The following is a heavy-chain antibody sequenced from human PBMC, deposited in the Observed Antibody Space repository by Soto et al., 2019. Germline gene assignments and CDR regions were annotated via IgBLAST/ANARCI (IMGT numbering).Heavy chain of an antibody. V-gene: IGHV4-59*01. J-gene: IGHJ3*02. CDR1: GGSISSYY. Sequence: PSETLSLTCTVSGGSISSYYWSWIRQPPGKGLEWIGYIYYSGSTNYNPSLKSRVTISVDTSKNQFSLKLSSVAAADTAVYYCARGLYPQAFDIWGQGTMVTVSS. CDR3: ARGLYPQAFDI. CDR2: IYYSGST.